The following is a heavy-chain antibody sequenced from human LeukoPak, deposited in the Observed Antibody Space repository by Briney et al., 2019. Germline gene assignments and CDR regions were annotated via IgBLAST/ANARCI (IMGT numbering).Heavy chain of an antibody. CDR3: ARGQGYSSSWSPYYFDY. J-gene: IGHJ4*02. CDR2: IYHSGST. V-gene: IGHV4-4*02. CDR1: GGSISSSNW. D-gene: IGHD6-13*01. Sequence: SETLSLTCAVSGGSISSSNWWSWIRQPPGKGLEWIGEIYHSGSTNYNPSLKSRLTISVDTSKNQFSLKLSSVTAADTAVYYCARGQGYSSSWSPYYFDYWGQGTLVTVSS.